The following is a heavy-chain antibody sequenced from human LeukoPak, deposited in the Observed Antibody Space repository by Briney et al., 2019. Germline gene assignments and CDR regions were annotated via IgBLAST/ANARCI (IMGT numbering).Heavy chain of an antibody. Sequence: SETLSLTCPVSGGSISSGGYYWSWIRQHPGKGLEWIVYIYYSGSTYYNPSLKSRVTISVDTSKNQFSLKLSSVTAADTAVYYCARQGYYYDSSGYYAFDYWGQGTLVTVSS. CDR3: ARQGYYYDSSGYYAFDY. J-gene: IGHJ4*02. CDR2: IYYSGST. CDR1: GGSISSGGYY. D-gene: IGHD3-22*01. V-gene: IGHV4-31*03.